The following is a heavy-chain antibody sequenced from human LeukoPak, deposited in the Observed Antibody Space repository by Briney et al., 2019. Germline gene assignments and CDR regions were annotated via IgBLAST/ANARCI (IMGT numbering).Heavy chain of an antibody. Sequence: GSLRLSCAASGFTFSSYGMHWVRQAPGKGLEWVAVISYDGSNKYYADSVKGRFTISRDNSKNTLYLQMNSLRAEDTAVYYCATNPAAAGRVQHWGQGTLVAVSS. D-gene: IGHD6-13*01. CDR3: ATNPAAAGRVQH. V-gene: IGHV3-30*03. CDR2: ISYDGSNK. CDR1: GFTFSSYG. J-gene: IGHJ1*01.